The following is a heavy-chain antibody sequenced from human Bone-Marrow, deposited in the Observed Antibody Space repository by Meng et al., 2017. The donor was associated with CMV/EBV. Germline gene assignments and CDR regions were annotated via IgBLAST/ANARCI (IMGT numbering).Heavy chain of an antibody. CDR3: ARDRNHYGMDV. D-gene: IGHD1-14*01. J-gene: IGHJ6*02. Sequence: GESLKISCAASGFTFSDYYMSWIRLAPGKGLEWVSYISRSGTTIYYADSVKGRFTISRDNSKNSLYLQMNSLRAEDTAVYYCARDRNHYGMDVWGQGTTVTVSS. CDR2: ISRSGTTI. CDR1: GFTFSDYY. V-gene: IGHV3-11*01.